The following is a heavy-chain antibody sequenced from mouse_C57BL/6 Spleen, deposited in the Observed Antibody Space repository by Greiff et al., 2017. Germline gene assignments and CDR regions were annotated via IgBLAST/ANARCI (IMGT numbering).Heavy chain of an antibody. Sequence: QVQLQQPGAELVRPGTSVKLSCKASGYTFTSYWMHWVNQRPGQGLEWIGVIDPSDSYTNYTQKFKGKATLTVDTSSSTAYMQLSSLTSEDSAVYYCARKGIYYGYDGAYAMDYWGQGTSVTVSS. CDR2: IDPSDSYT. CDR3: ARKGIYYGYDGAYAMDY. D-gene: IGHD2-2*01. CDR1: GYTFTSYW. J-gene: IGHJ4*01. V-gene: IGHV1-59*01.